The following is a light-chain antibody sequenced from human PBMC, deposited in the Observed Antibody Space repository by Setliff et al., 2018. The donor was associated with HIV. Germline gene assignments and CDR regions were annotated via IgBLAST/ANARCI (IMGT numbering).Light chain of an antibody. CDR2: EVS. CDR1: SSDVGGYNY. J-gene: IGLJ1*01. V-gene: IGLV2-14*01. Sequence: ALTQPASVSGSPGQSITISCTGTSSDVGGYNYVSWYQQHPGKAPKLMIYEVSNRPSGVSNRFSGSKSGNTASLTISGLQAEDEADYYCSSYTGTTLYVFGTGTKVTVL. CDR3: SSYTGTTLYV.